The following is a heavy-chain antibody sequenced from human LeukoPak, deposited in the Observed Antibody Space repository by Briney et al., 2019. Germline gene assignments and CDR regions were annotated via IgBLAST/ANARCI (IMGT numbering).Heavy chain of an antibody. CDR2: MPSNGRSE. J-gene: IGHJ4*02. Sequence: GGSLRLSCAASGFTFSNYGMHWVRRAPGKGLEWVAVMPSNGRSEYYADSVKGRFIIYRDNSRNTLYLQMNALRTEDTAVYYCAKDWGYQFASGSSDLDYWGQGTLVTVPS. D-gene: IGHD3-10*01. V-gene: IGHV3-30*18. CDR1: GFTFSNYG. CDR3: AKDWGYQFASGSSDLDY.